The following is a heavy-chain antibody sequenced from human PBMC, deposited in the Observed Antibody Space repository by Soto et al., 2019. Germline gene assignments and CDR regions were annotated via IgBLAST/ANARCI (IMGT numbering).Heavy chain of an antibody. D-gene: IGHD1-26*01. CDR3: AVRKTGSYFDY. Sequence: GGSLRLSCAASGFTFSTYAMSWVRQAPGKGLEWVSAISGSGDSTYYTDSVKGRFTISRDNSKNTLFLQMNSLRVEDTAVYYCAVRKTGSYFDYWGQGTLVTV. J-gene: IGHJ4*02. V-gene: IGHV3-23*01. CDR1: GFTFSTYA. CDR2: ISGSGDST.